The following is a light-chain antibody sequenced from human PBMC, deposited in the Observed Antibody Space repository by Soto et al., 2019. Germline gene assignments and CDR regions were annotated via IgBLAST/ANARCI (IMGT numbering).Light chain of an antibody. CDR3: QDYGSSYT. Sequence: EIVLTQSPGTLSLSPGERVTLSCRASQTVSSSYLAWYQHKHGQAPRLLIYGASSRATGIPDRFSGSGSGTDFTLTISRLEPEDFAVYYCQDYGSSYTFGQGTKLVIK. V-gene: IGKV3-20*01. CDR2: GAS. CDR1: QTVSSSY. J-gene: IGKJ2*01.